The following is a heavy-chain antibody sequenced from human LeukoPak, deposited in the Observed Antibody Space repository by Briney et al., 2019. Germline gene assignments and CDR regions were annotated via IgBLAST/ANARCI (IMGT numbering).Heavy chain of an antibody. CDR3: ARHFLSGHSSTWFKRGVSWFDP. CDR1: GCSIIIYY. J-gene: IGHJ5*02. D-gene: IGHD6-13*01. Sequence: SETLSLTCTLSGCSIIIYYWSWIRQPPGKGLDGIGYIYYIGSTNYNPSLKSRVTISVDTSQNQFSLQRSPVTAADTAVYHCARHFLSGHSSTWFKRGVSWFDPWAREPWSPSPQ. CDR2: IYYIGST. V-gene: IGHV4-59*08.